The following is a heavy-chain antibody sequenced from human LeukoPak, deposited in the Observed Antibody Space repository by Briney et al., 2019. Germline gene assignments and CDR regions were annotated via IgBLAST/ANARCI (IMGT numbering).Heavy chain of an antibody. V-gene: IGHV3-21*01. CDR1: GFXFSSYS. Sequence: PGGSLRLSCAASGFXFSSYSMNWVRQAPGKGQEWVSFIRSSSSDIYYADSVKGRFTISRDNAKNSLYLQMDSLRAEDTAVYYCARVRSGSLDCWGQGTLVTVSS. CDR3: ARVRSGSLDC. J-gene: IGHJ4*02. D-gene: IGHD1-26*01. CDR2: IRSSSSDI.